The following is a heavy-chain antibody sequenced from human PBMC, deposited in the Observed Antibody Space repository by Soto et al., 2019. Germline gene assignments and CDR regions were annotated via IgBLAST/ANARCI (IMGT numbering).Heavy chain of an antibody. CDR2: IYYSGST. J-gene: IGHJ6*02. Sequence: QVQLQVSGPGLVKPSQTLSLTCTVSGGSISSGGYYWSWIRQHPGKGLEWIGYIYYSGSTYYNPSLKSRVTILVDTSKNQFSLKLSSVTAADTAVYHCASLDPIFSVLDVWGQGTTVTVSS. CDR1: GGSISSGGYY. V-gene: IGHV4-31*03. CDR3: ASLDPIFSVLDV.